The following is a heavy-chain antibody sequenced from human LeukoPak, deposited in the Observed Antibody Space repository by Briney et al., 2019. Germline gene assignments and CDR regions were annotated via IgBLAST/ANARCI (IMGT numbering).Heavy chain of an antibody. CDR2: TSYDGSNK. CDR3: AKASIYVYYGMDV. CDR1: GFIFTNYG. J-gene: IGHJ6*02. V-gene: IGHV3-30*18. D-gene: IGHD3-16*02. Sequence: GGSLRLSCAASGFIFTNYGMHWVRQAPGKGLEWVAVTSYDGSNKYYVDSVKGRFTISRDNSKNTLSLQMNSLRAEETAVYYCAKASIYVYYGMDVWGQGTTVIVSS.